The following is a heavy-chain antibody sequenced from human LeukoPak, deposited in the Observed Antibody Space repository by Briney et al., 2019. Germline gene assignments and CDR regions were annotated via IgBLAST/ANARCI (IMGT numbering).Heavy chain of an antibody. V-gene: IGHV1-69*13. Sequence: ASVKVSCKASGGTISSYAISWVRQAPGQGLEWMGGIIPIFGTANYAQKFQGRVTITADESTSTAYLELSSLRSEDTAVYYCAIEPSGGEIDYYYYMDVWGKGTTVTVSS. D-gene: IGHD1-14*01. CDR2: IIPIFGTA. J-gene: IGHJ6*03. CDR1: GGTISSYA. CDR3: AIEPSGGEIDYYYYMDV.